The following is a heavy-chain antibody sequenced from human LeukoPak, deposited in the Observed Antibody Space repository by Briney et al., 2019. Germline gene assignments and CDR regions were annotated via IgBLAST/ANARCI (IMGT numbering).Heavy chain of an antibody. J-gene: IGHJ4*02. D-gene: IGHD3-10*01. CDR2: ISSSSSTI. V-gene: IGHV3-48*01. CDR3: ARDSGY. CDR1: GFTFSSYS. Sequence: PGGSLRLSCAASGFTFSSYSMNWVRQAPGKGLEWVSYISSSSSTIYYADSVKGRFTISRDNAKNSLYLQMNRLRAEDTAVYYCARDSGYWGQGTLVTVSS.